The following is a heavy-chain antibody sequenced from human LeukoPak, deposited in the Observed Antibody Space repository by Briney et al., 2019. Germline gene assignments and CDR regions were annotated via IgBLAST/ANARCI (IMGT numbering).Heavy chain of an antibody. CDR2: IKQDGSEK. J-gene: IGHJ4*02. V-gene: IGHV3-7*01. Sequence: GGSLRLSSAASGFTFSRYWMSWVRQAPGKGLEGVANIKQDGSEKYYVDSVKGRFTISRDNAKNTLYLQMNSLRAEDTAVYYCARDPRYCSGGSCYFGYLDYWGQGTLVTVSS. CDR3: ARDPRYCSGGSCYFGYLDY. CDR1: GFTFSRYW. D-gene: IGHD2-15*01.